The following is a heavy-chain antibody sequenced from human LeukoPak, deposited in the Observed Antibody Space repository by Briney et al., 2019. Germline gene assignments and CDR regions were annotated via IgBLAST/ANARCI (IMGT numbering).Heavy chain of an antibody. J-gene: IGHJ4*02. CDR1: GYTFTSYA. CDR3: ARGSTVTTRPLFDY. V-gene: IGHV1-3*01. CDR2: INACNGNT. D-gene: IGHD4-17*01. Sequence: ASVKVSCKASGYTFTSYAMHWVRQAPGQRLEWMGWINACNGNTKYSQKFQGRVTITRDTSASTAYMELSSLRSEDTAVYYCARGSTVTTRPLFDYWGQGTLVTVSS.